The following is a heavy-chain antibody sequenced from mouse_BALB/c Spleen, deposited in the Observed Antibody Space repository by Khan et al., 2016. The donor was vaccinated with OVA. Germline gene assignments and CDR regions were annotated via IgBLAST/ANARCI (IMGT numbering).Heavy chain of an antibody. D-gene: IGHD3-3*01. CDR3: ARSKYLARY. CDR2: IWAGGST. CDR1: GYSLTRYG. V-gene: IGHV2-9*02. J-gene: IGHJ2*01. Sequence: VQLQESGPGLVAPSQSLSITCTVYGYSLTRYGVHWVRQPPGKGLEWLGLIWAGGSTNYNWALMSRLSICIENSKSLVFLIMNSLQTDDTALYYCARSKYLARYWGQGTTLTVSS.